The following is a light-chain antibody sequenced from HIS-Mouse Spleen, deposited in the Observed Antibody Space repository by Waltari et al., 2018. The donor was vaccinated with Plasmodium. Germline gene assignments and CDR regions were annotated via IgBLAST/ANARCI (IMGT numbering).Light chain of an antibody. CDR3: YSTDSSGNHRV. CDR2: EDS. J-gene: IGLJ3*02. Sequence: SYELTQPPSVSVSPGQTARITCSGDALPKKYAYWYQQKSGQAPVLVIDEDSKRHSGTPERFSGSSSGTMATLTISGAQVEDEADYYCYSTDSSGNHRVFGGGTKLTVL. V-gene: IGLV3-10*01. CDR1: ALPKKY.